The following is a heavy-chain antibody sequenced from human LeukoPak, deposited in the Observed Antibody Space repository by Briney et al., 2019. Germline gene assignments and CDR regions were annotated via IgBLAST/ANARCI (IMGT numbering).Heavy chain of an antibody. D-gene: IGHD6-19*01. CDR1: GYTFTSYD. V-gene: IGHV1-8*01. CDR3: ARGSGWYAYMDV. J-gene: IGHJ6*02. CDR2: MNPNSGNT. Sequence: ASVKVSCKASGYTFTSYDINWVRQATGQGLEWMGWMNPNSGNTGYAQKFQGRVTMTRNTSISTAYMELSSLRSEDTAVYYCARGSGWYAYMDVWGQGTTVTVSS.